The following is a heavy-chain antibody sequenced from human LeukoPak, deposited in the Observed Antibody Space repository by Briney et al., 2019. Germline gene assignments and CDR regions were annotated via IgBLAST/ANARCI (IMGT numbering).Heavy chain of an antibody. V-gene: IGHV3-48*03. D-gene: IGHD2-15*01. CDR3: ARDLGYFIDF. CDR1: GFTFSSYE. Sequence: GGSLRLSRAASGFTFSSYEMNWVRQAPGKGLEWVSYISSSAHTIYYADSVKGRFTISRDNAKNSLYLQMNSLRAEDTAVYYCARDLGYFIDFWGQGTLVTVSS. J-gene: IGHJ4*02. CDR2: ISSSAHTI.